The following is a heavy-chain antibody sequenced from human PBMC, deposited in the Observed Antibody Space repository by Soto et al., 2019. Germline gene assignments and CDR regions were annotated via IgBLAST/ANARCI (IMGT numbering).Heavy chain of an antibody. Sequence: PSETLSLTCTVSGGSISGYYWSWIRQPPGKGLEYIGYIYYSGSTNYNPSLKSRVTISVDTSKNQFSLKLTSVTAADTAIYYCARGKDIILMPMDVWGQGTTVAVSS. CDR2: IYYSGST. J-gene: IGHJ6*02. CDR1: GGSISGYY. CDR3: ARGKDIILMPMDV. D-gene: IGHD2-8*01. V-gene: IGHV4-59*01.